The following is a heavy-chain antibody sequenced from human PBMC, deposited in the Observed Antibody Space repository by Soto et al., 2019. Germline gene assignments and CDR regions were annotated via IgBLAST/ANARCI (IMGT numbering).Heavy chain of an antibody. J-gene: IGHJ6*02. D-gene: IGHD1-26*01. Sequence: GALRLSCAASGFTFSSYGMHWVRQAPGKGLEWVAVISYDGSNKYYADSVKGRFTISRDNSKNTLYLQMNSLRAEDTAVYYCAKEVGRYYYYYGMDVWVQGTTVTVSS. V-gene: IGHV3-30*18. CDR1: GFTFSSYG. CDR2: ISYDGSNK. CDR3: AKEVGRYYYYYGMDV.